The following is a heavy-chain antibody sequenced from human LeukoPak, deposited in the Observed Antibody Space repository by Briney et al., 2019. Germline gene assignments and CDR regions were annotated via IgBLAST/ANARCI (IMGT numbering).Heavy chain of an antibody. CDR2: IIPIFGTA. CDR3: ARDSGYSGYETPYYFDY. D-gene: IGHD5-12*01. J-gene: IGHJ4*02. CDR1: GYTFTSYY. V-gene: IGHV1-69*13. Sequence: ASVKVSCKASGYTFTSYYMHWVRQAPGQGLEWMGGIIPIFGTANYAQKFQGRVTITADESTSTAYMELSSLRSEDTAVYYCARDSGYSGYETPYYFDYWGQGTLVTVSS.